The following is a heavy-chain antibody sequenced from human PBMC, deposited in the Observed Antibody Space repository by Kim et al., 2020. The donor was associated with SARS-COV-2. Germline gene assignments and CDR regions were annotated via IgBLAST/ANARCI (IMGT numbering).Heavy chain of an antibody. CDR2: FDPEDGET. Sequence: ASVKVSCKVSGYTLTELSTHWVRQAPGKGLEWMGGFDPEDGETIYAQKFQGRVTMTEDTSTDTAYMELSSLRSEDTAVYYCATGPAVAGTLVHYYYYYGMDVWGQGTTVTVSS. J-gene: IGHJ6*02. CDR1: GYTLTELS. V-gene: IGHV1-24*01. D-gene: IGHD6-19*01. CDR3: ATGPAVAGTLVHYYYYYGMDV.